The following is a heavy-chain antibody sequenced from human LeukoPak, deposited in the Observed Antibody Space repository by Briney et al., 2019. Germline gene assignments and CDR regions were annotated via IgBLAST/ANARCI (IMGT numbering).Heavy chain of an antibody. V-gene: IGHV3-74*01. CDR3: VVWGEDRSGHRFDF. J-gene: IGHJ4*02. CDR1: GFTFDYYW. CDR2: INTDGSNT. D-gene: IGHD3-22*01. Sequence: GRSLSLSCVGSGFTFDYYWVRWVRQAPGSGLMWVSRINTDGSNTHYADSVQVRFTISRDNAKNTLYLQMHGLRLEDTAGYYCVVWGEDRSGHRFDFWSQGSLVTVSS.